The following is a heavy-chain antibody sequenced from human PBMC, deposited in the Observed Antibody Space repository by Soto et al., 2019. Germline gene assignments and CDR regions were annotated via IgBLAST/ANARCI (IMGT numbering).Heavy chain of an antibody. CDR2: ISSSGSTI. D-gene: IGHD3-22*01. J-gene: IGHJ4*02. Sequence: PGGSLRLSCAASGFTFSSYEMNWVRQAPGKGLEWVSYISSSGSTIYYADSVKGRFTISRDNSKNTLYLQMNSLRAEDTAVYYCARDSRDSSGYYFYYWGQGTLVTVSS. CDR3: ARDSRDSSGYYFYY. CDR1: GFTFSSYE. V-gene: IGHV3-48*03.